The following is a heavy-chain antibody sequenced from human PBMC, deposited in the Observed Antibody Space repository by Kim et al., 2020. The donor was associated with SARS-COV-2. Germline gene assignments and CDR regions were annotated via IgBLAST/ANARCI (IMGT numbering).Heavy chain of an antibody. J-gene: IGHJ4*02. CDR1: GGSISSSNW. D-gene: IGHD3-22*01. Sequence: SETLSLTCAVSGGSISSSNWWSWVRQPPGKGLEWIGEIYHSGSTNYNPSLKSRVTISVDKSKNQFSLKLSSVTAADTAVYYCARDLSVRGRYDSSGYSPRYYFDYWGQGTLVTVSS. CDR3: ARDLSVRGRYDSSGYSPRYYFDY. V-gene: IGHV4-4*02. CDR2: IYHSGST.